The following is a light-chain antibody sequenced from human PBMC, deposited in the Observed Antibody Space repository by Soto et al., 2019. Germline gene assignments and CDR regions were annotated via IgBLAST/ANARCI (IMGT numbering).Light chain of an antibody. CDR2: QVS. Sequence: QSVLTQPASVSGSPGQSITISCTGTSSDVGNYNYVSWYQQHPGKAPQLMIFQVSNRASGVSNRFSGSKSGDTASLTISGLQAEDEADYYCSSYTTSSTLYGFGTGTKVTVL. CDR3: SSYTTSSTLYG. J-gene: IGLJ1*01. CDR1: SSDVGNYNY. V-gene: IGLV2-14*01.